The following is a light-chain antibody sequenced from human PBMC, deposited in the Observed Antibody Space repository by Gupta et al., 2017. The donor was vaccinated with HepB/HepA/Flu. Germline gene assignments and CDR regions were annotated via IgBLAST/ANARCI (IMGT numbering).Light chain of an antibody. V-gene: IGKV3-11*01. Sequence: EIVLTQSPATLSLPPGERATLSCRVSQSVSSYLAWYRQKPGQAPRLLIYDASNRATGIPARFSGSGSGTDFTLTISSLEPEDFAVYYCQQRGNWPFTFGGGTKVEI. J-gene: IGKJ4*01. CDR3: QQRGNWPFT. CDR1: QSVSSY. CDR2: DAS.